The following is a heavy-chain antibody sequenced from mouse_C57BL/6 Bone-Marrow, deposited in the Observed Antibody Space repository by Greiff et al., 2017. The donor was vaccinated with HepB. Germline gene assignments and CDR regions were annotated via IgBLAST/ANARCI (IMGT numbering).Heavy chain of an antibody. J-gene: IGHJ4*01. D-gene: IGHD1-1*01. CDR1: GYSITSGYY. V-gene: IGHV3-6*01. Sequence: VQLQESGPGLVKPSQSLSLTCSVTGYSITSGYYCNWIRQFPGNKLEWMGYISYDGSNNYNPSLKNRISITRDTSKNQFFLKLNSVTTEDTATYYCARDPLYYYGSSDYYAMDYWGQGTSVTVSS. CDR3: ARDPLYYYGSSDYYAMDY. CDR2: ISYDGSN.